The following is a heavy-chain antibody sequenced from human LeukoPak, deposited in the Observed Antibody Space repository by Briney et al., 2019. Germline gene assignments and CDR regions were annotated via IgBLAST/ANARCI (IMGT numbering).Heavy chain of an antibody. V-gene: IGHV4-61*02. Sequence: PSETLSLTCTVSGGSISSGSYYWGWLRQPAGKGLEWIGRIYASGSTNYNPSLKSRVTISVDASKNQFSLKLSSVTAAETAVYYCARDLRLGDSSGYYYSAAFDIWGQGTMVAVSS. CDR1: GGSISSGSYY. D-gene: IGHD3-22*01. CDR3: ARDLRLGDSSGYYYSAAFDI. J-gene: IGHJ3*02. CDR2: IYASGST.